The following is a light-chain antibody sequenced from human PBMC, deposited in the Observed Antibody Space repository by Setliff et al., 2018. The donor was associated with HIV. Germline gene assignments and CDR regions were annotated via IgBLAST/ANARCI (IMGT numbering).Light chain of an antibody. CDR1: NSDIGGYNY. CDR2: EVS. Sequence: QSALAQPASVSGSPGQSITISCTGTNSDIGGYNYVSWYQQHPGKAPKLMIYEVSNRPSGVSNRFSASKSGNTASLTISGLQAEDEADYYCSSYTSIITFVFGTGTKVTVL. J-gene: IGLJ1*01. CDR3: SSYTSIITFV. V-gene: IGLV2-14*01.